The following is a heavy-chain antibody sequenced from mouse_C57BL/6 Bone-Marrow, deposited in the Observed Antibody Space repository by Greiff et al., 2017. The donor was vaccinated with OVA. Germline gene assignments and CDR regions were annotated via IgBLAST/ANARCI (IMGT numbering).Heavy chain of an antibody. V-gene: IGHV3-6*01. D-gene: IGHD1-1*01. CDR3: ARGYYGSST. CDR2: ISYDGSN. J-gene: IGHJ4*01. Sequence: EVQLVESGPGLVKPSQSLSLTCSVTGYSITSGYYWNWIRQFPGNKLEWMGYISYDGSNNYNPSLKNRISITRDTSKNQFFLKLNSVTTEDTATYYCARGYYGSSTWGQGTSVTVSS. CDR1: GYSITSGYY.